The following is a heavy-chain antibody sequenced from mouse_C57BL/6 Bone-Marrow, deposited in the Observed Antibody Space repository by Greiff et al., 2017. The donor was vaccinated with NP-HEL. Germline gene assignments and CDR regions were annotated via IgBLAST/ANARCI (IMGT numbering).Heavy chain of an antibody. CDR3: ARCGCGSPYYAMDC. V-gene: IGHV5-17*01. J-gene: IGHJ4*01. D-gene: IGHD1-1*01. Sequence: EVQLVESGGGLVKPGGSLKLSCAASGFTFSDYGMHWVRQAPEKGLEWVAYISSGSSTIYYADTVKGRFTISRDNAKNTLFLLMTSLRSEDTAMYYSARCGCGSPYYAMDCWGKGTSVTVSS. CDR1: GFTFSDYG. CDR2: ISSGSSTI.